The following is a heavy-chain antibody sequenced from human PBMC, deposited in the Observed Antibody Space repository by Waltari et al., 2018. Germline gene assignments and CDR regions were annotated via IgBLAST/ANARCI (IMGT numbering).Heavy chain of an antibody. V-gene: IGHV1-2*02. CDR3: ARSTGSEKYYYYYMDV. D-gene: IGHD6-19*01. CDR2: INPNSGGT. Sequence: QVQLVQSGAEVKKPGASVKVSCKASGYTFTGYYMHWVRQAPGQGLEWMGWINPNSGGTNYAQKFQGRVTMTRDTSISTAYMELSRLRSDDTAVYYCARSTGSEKYYYYYMDVWGKGTTVTVSS. CDR1: GYTFTGYY. J-gene: IGHJ6*03.